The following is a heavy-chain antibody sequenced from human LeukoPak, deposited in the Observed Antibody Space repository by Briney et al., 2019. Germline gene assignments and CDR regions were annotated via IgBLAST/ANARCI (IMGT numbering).Heavy chain of an antibody. CDR1: GYTLTELS. Sequence: ASVKVSCKVSGYTLTELSMHWVRQAPGKGLEWMGGFDPEDGETIYAQKFQGRVTMTEDTSTDTAYMELSSLRSGDTAVYYCATDHSSSWYYFDYWGQGTLVTVSS. D-gene: IGHD6-13*01. CDR2: FDPEDGET. CDR3: ATDHSSSWYYFDY. V-gene: IGHV1-24*01. J-gene: IGHJ4*02.